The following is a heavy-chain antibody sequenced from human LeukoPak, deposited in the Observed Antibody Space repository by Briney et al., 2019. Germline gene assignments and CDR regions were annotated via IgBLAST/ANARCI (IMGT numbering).Heavy chain of an antibody. CDR2: ISGSGGST. Sequence: GGSLRLSCAASGFTFSSYAMSWVRQARGKGLEWVSVISGSGGSTYYADSVKGRFTISRDNSKNTLYLQMNSLRAEDTAVYYCAKGPTDYDFWSGYPIYYFDYWGQGTLVTVSS. J-gene: IGHJ4*02. D-gene: IGHD3-3*01. V-gene: IGHV3-23*01. CDR1: GFTFSSYA. CDR3: AKGPTDYDFWSGYPIYYFDY.